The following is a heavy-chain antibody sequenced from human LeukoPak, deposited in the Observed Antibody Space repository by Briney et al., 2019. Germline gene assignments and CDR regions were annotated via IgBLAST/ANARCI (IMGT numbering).Heavy chain of an antibody. CDR2: IYYSGST. V-gene: IGHV4-59*01. CDR1: GGSISSYY. Sequence: PSETLSLTCTVSGGSISSYYWSWIRQPPGKGLEWIGYIYYSGSTNYNPSLKSRVTISVDTSKNQFSLKLSSVTAADTAVYYCARVEYCSSTSCYAGYDNWFDPWGQGTLVTVSS. J-gene: IGHJ5*02. CDR3: ARVEYCSSTSCYAGYDNWFDP. D-gene: IGHD2-2*01.